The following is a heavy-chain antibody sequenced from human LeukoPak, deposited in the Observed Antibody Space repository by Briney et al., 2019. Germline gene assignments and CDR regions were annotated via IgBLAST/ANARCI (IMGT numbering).Heavy chain of an antibody. Sequence: ASVKVSCKASGYTFTGYYMHWVRQAPGQGLEWMGWVNPNSGGTNYAQKFQGRVTMTRDTSISTAYMELSRLRSDDTAVYYCARAQPRDSTPDYWGQGTLVTVSS. V-gene: IGHV1-2*02. CDR3: ARAQPRDSTPDY. D-gene: IGHD2-15*01. CDR1: GYTFTGYY. J-gene: IGHJ4*02. CDR2: VNPNSGGT.